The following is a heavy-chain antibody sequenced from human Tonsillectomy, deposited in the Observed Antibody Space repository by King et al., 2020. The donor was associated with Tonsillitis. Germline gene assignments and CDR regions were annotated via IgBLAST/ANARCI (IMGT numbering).Heavy chain of an antibody. CDR3: ARGTTTVTPLYYFDY. D-gene: IGHD4-17*01. V-gene: IGHV3-21*01. CDR1: GFTFSSYN. J-gene: IGHJ4*02. CDR2: ISSSSTYI. Sequence: VQLVESGGGLVNPGGSLRLSCAASGFTFSSYNMNWVRQAPGKGLEWVSSISSSSTYINYADSMKGLFNIYRDNAKNSLYLQMNSLRAGDTAVYYCARGTTTVTPLYYFDYWGQGTLVTVSS.